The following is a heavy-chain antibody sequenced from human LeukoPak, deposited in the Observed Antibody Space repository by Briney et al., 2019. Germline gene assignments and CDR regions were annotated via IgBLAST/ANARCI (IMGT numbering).Heavy chain of an antibody. J-gene: IGHJ6*02. CDR3: ARSRHYYDSSGDYRRGLYGMDV. V-gene: IGHV4-31*03. Sequence: SGTLSLTCTVSGGSISSGGYYWTWIRQHPGKGLEWIGYIYYSGSPYYSPSLKSRVFKSLDTSKNQFSLRLRSVTAADTAVYYCARSRHYYDSSGDYRRGLYGMDVWGQGTTVTVSS. D-gene: IGHD3-22*01. CDR2: IYYSGSP. CDR1: GGSISSGGYY.